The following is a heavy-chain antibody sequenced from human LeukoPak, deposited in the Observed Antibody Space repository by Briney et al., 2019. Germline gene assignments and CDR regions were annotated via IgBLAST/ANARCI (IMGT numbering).Heavy chain of an antibody. V-gene: IGHV4-34*01. D-gene: IGHD3-16*02. J-gene: IGHJ5*02. CDR3: ARHGRYDYVWGSYREYNWFDP. Sequence: SETLSLTCAVYGGSFSDYYWSCIRQPPGKGLEWIGEINHSGSTNYNPSLKSRVTISVDTSKNQFSLKLSSVTAADTAVYYCARHGRYDYVWGSYREYNWFDPWGQGTLVTVSS. CDR2: INHSGST. CDR1: GGSFSDYY.